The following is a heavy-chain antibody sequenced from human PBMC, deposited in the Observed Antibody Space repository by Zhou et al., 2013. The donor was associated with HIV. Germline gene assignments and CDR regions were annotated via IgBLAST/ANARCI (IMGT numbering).Heavy chain of an antibody. CDR1: GYTFTDYY. D-gene: IGHD1-26*01. CDR2: INPETGNT. Sequence: VQLVQSGSEVKKSGASVNVSCKASGYTFTDYYLHWVRQAPGQGLQWMGWINPETGNTNYAQTFKGRITMTSDTSINTAYMELSRLRSDDTAVYYCARDGGATGDYWGQGTLVTVSS. V-gene: IGHV1-2*02. J-gene: IGHJ4*02. CDR3: ARDGGATGDY.